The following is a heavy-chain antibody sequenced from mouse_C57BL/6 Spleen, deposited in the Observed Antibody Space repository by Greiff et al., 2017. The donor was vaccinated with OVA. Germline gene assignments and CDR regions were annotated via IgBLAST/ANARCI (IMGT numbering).Heavy chain of an antibody. CDR3: ARADSNYEGYFDV. J-gene: IGHJ1*03. CDR2: INPSNGGT. CDR1: GYTFTSYW. V-gene: IGHV1-53*01. D-gene: IGHD2-5*01. Sequence: QVQLQQPGTELVKPGASVKLSCKASGYTFTSYWMHWVKQRPGQGLEWIGNINPSNGGTNYNEKFKSKATLTVDKSSSTAYMQLSSLTSEDSAVYYVARADSNYEGYFDVWGTGTTVTVSS.